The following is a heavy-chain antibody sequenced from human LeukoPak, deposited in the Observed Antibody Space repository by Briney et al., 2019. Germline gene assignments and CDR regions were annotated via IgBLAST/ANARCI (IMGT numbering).Heavy chain of an antibody. D-gene: IGHD2-8*01. CDR2: MSSDGSND. V-gene: IGHV3-30*04. Sequence: PGGSLRLSCAASGFPFSTYSMHWVRQAPGKGLEWVAVMSSDGSNDNYANSVKGRFTISRDNPKNALYLQMNTLRAEDTAVYYCAREKYCTPTDCLHGRFYFNSWGQGTPVTVSS. CDR3: AREKYCTPTDCLHGRFYFNS. CDR1: GFPFSTYS. J-gene: IGHJ4*02.